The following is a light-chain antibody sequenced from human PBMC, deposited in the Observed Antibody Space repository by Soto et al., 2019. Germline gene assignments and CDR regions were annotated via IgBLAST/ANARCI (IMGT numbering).Light chain of an antibody. CDR2: AAS. J-gene: IGKJ3*01. V-gene: IGKV1-27*01. CDR3: QRYNNGPPVT. Sequence: DIQMTQSPSSLSASVGDRVTITCRASQDIINYLAWYQQKPGKPPKLLIYAASTLQSGVPSRFSGGGSGTDFTLTINSLQPEDVATNYCQRYNNGPPVTFGPGTKV. CDR1: QDIINY.